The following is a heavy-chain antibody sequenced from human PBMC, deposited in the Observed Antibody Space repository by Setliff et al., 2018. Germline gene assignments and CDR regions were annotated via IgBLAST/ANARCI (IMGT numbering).Heavy chain of an antibody. CDR2: ISPSGST. CDR3: ARSPSSGAYWNPRPFYSDY. J-gene: IGHJ4*02. D-gene: IGHD1-26*01. Sequence: SSETLSLTCTVSGGSISSYYWSWIRQPAGKGLEWIGHISPSGSTTYNPSVKSRVTISLDTSKNHFSLKLDSVTAADTALYYCARSPSSGAYWNPRPFYSDYWARGTLVTVSS. V-gene: IGHV4-4*07. CDR1: GGSISSYY.